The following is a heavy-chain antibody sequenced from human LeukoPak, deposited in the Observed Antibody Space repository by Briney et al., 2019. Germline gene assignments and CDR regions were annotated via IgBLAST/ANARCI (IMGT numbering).Heavy chain of an antibody. CDR3: AKSDCSGGNCYSLDY. CDR2: ISGSGGGT. Sequence: GGSLTLSCAASGFTFNRYAMSWVRQAPGKGLEWVSAISGSGGGTYYADPVKGRFTISRDNSKNTLYLQMNSLRAEDTAVYYCAKSDCSGGNCYSLDYWGQGTLVTVSS. V-gene: IGHV3-23*01. D-gene: IGHD2-15*01. CDR1: GFTFNRYA. J-gene: IGHJ4*02.